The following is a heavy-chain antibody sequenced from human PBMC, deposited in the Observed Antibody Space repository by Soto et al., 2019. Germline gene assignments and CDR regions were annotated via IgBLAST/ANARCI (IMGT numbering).Heavy chain of an antibody. CDR3: ARPEEEYCSGGSCYYFDY. CDR2: IYPGDSDT. J-gene: IGHJ4*02. D-gene: IGHD2-15*01. Sequence: GESLKISCKGSGYSFTSYWIGWVRQMPGKGLEWMGIIYPGDSDTRYSPSFQGQVTISADKSISTAYLQWSSLKASDTAMYYCARPEEEYCSGGSCYYFDYWGQGTLVTVSS. V-gene: IGHV5-51*01. CDR1: GYSFTSYW.